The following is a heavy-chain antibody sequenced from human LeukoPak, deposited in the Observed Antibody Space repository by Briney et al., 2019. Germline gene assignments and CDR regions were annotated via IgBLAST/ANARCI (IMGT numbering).Heavy chain of an antibody. CDR2: IIPIFGTA. CDR1: GGTFSSYA. Sequence: SVKVSCKASGGTFSSYAISWVRQAPGQGLEWMGGIIPIFGTANYAQKFQGRVTITTDESTSTAYMELSSLRSEDMAVYYCARDVVLRYFDWSSVPNYYYYYMDVWGKGTTVTVSS. J-gene: IGHJ6*03. CDR3: ARDVVLRYFDWSSVPNYYYYYMDV. V-gene: IGHV1-69*05. D-gene: IGHD3-9*01.